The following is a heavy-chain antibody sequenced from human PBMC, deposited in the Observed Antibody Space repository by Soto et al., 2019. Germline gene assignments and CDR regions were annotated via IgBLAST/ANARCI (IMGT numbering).Heavy chain of an antibody. J-gene: IGHJ3*02. V-gene: IGHV1-18*01. Sequence: HGQLLQSGDEVKKPGASVRVSCRASGYDFTSYGISWVRQAPGQGLEWVSWISAYNGTRDTAQKFQGKVTMTLDTSTDPAHMALGDLTSADTALYYCARGRIVASIHDAFEIWGQGTMVAVSS. CDR3: ARGRIVASIHDAFEI. CDR2: ISAYNGTR. D-gene: IGHD2-21*01. CDR1: GYDFTSYG.